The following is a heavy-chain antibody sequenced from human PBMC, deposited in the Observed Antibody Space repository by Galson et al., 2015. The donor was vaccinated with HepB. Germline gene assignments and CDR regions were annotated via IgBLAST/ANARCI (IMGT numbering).Heavy chain of an antibody. CDR3: ARSGYTYGRVPGKY. V-gene: IGHV1-8*01. CDR1: GYSFTSYD. J-gene: IGHJ4*02. Sequence: SVKVSCKASGYSFTSYDINWVRQATGQGLEWMGWMNPNSGNTGYAQKFQGRVTMTRNTSISTAYMELSSLRSEDTAVYYCARSGYTYGRVPGKYWGQGALVTVSS. CDR2: MNPNSGNT. D-gene: IGHD5-18*01.